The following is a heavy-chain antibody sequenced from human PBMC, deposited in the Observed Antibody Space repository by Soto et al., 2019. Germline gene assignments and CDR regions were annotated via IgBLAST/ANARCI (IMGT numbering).Heavy chain of an antibody. D-gene: IGHD3-16*01. J-gene: IGHJ5*02. CDR1: GFTFSSYG. CDR3: AKDNGLGWFDP. V-gene: IGHV3-30*18. CDR2: ISYDGSNK. Sequence: PGGSLRLSCAASGFTFSSYGMHWVRQAPGKGLEWVAVISYDGSNKYYADSVKGRFTISRDNSKNTLYLQMNSLRAEDTAVYYCAKDNGLGWFDPWGQGTLVTGLL.